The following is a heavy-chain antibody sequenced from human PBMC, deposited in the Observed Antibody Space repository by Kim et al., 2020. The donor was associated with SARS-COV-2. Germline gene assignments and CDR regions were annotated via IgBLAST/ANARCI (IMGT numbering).Heavy chain of an antibody. V-gene: IGHV4-31*03. Sequence: SETLSLTCTVSGGSISSGGYYWSWIRQHPGKGLEWIGYIYYSGSTYYNPSLKSRVTISVDTSKNQFSLKLSSVTAADTAVYYCARDASSGWLKYGMDVWGLGTTVTVSS. CDR3: ARDASSGWLKYGMDV. CDR2: IYYSGST. J-gene: IGHJ6*02. D-gene: IGHD6-19*01. CDR1: GGSISSGGYY.